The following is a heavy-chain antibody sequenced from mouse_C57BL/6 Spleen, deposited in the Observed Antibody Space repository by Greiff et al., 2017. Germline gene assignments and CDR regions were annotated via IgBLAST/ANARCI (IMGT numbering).Heavy chain of an antibody. CDR1: GYTFTSYW. Sequence: QVQLKQPGAELVKPGASVKLSCKASGYTFTSYWMQWVKQRPGKGLEWIGEIDPSDSSTKYNQKFKGKATLTVDTSSSTVYMQLSSLTSEDSAFYYCARSGPYYFDYWGQGTTLTVSS. CDR2: IDPSDSST. J-gene: IGHJ2*01. CDR3: ARSGPYYFDY. V-gene: IGHV1-50*01. D-gene: IGHD3-1*01.